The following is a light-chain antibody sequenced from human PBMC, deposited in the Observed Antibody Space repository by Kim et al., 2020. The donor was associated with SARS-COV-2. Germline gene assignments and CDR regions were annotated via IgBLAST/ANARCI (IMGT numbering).Light chain of an antibody. CDR1: KNIGSW. Sequence: FASVEDRVNITCRASKNIGSWLAWYQQKPGKAPKLLIYKASTLENGVPSRFSGSGSGTEFTLTISSLQPDDFASYYCQQYNSLWTFGQGTKVDIK. CDR3: QQYNSLWT. CDR2: KAS. J-gene: IGKJ1*01. V-gene: IGKV1-5*03.